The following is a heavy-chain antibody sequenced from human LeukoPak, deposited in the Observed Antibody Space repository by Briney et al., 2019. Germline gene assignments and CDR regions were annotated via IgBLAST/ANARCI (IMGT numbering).Heavy chain of an antibody. CDR3: AGVVNRFSLFPE. V-gene: IGHV3-7*01. CDR1: GFTFSNYW. CDR2: IKQEGSEK. D-gene: IGHD2-21*01. J-gene: IGHJ4*02. Sequence: GGSLRLSCAASGFTFSNYWMSWAGQAPGKGLEWGANIKQEGSEKYYVDSVKGRFTISRDNAKNSLYLQMNSLRAEDTAVYYCAGVVNRFSLFPEWGQGTLVTVSS.